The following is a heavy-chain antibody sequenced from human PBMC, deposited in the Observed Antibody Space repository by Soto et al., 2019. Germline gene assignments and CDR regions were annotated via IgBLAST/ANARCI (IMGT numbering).Heavy chain of an antibody. J-gene: IGHJ6*02. Sequence: GASVKVSCKASGYTFTSYYMHWVRQAPGQGLEWMGIINPSGGSTSYAQKFQGRVTMTRDTSTSTAYMELSSLRSEDTAVYYCARSADFWSGYYTNYYYGMDVWGQGTTVTSP. CDR3: ARSADFWSGYYTNYYYGMDV. V-gene: IGHV1-46*01. D-gene: IGHD3-3*01. CDR2: INPSGGST. CDR1: GYTFTSYY.